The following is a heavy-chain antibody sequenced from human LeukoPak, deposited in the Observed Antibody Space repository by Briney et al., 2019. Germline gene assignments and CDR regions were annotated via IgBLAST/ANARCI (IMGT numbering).Heavy chain of an antibody. CDR3: ARARMTCYYDSSGHYYAL. D-gene: IGHD3-22*01. V-gene: IGHV4-34*01. CDR1: GGSFSGYY. Sequence: PSETLSLTCAVYGGSFSGYYWSWIRQPPGKGLEWIGEINHSGSTNYNPSLKSRVTISVDTSKNQFSLKLSSVTAADTAVYYCARARMTCYYDSSGHYYALWGQGTLVTVSS. J-gene: IGHJ4*02. CDR2: INHSGST.